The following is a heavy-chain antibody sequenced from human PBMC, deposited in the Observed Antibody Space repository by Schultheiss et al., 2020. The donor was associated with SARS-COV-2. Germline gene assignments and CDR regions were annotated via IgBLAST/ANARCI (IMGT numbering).Heavy chain of an antibody. V-gene: IGHV3-NL1*01. CDR2: IYSGGST. Sequence: GGSLRLSCAASGFTFSSYGMHWVRQAPGKGLEWVSVIYSGGSTYYADSVKGRFTISRDNSKNTLYLQMNSLRAEDTAVYYCARGYCSSTSCYIDYWGQGTLVTVSS. J-gene: IGHJ4*02. D-gene: IGHD2-2*01. CDR1: GFTFSSYG. CDR3: ARGYCSSTSCYIDY.